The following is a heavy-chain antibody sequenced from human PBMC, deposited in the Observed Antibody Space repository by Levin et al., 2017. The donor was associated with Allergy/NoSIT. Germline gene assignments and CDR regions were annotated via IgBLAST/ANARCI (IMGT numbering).Heavy chain of an antibody. J-gene: IGHJ3*02. CDR2: ISYDGSNK. D-gene: IGHD4-17*01. V-gene: IGHV3-30-3*01. Sequence: GESLKISCAASGFTFSSYAMHWVRQAPGKGLEWVAVISYDGSNKYYADSVKGRFTISRDNSKNTLYLQMNSLRAEDTAVYYCARGLAETTVTTSTLLYDAFDIWGQGTMVTVSS. CDR1: GFTFSSYA. CDR3: ARGLAETTVTTSTLLYDAFDI.